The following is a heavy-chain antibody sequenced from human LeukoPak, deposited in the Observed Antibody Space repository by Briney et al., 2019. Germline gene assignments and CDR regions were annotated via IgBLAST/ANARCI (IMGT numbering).Heavy chain of an antibody. CDR2: IYYSGST. CDR1: GGSISSYY. D-gene: IGHD3-10*01. J-gene: IGHJ4*02. CDR3: ARAGEGYYGSGSYYTECDY. Sequence: SETLSLTCTVSGGSISSYYWSWIRQPPGKGLEWIGYIYYSGSTNYNPSLKSRVTISVDTSKNQFSLKLSSVTAADTAVYYCARAGEGYYGSGSYYTECDYWGQGTLVTVSS. V-gene: IGHV4-59*01.